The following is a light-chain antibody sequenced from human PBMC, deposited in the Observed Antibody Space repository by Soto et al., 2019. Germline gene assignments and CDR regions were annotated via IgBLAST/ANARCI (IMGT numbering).Light chain of an antibody. CDR2: XIS. CDR3: SSYAGSNNCV. Sequence: QSALXXXXSXXXSPXXSXXXSXXGTSXXVGGYDYVSWYQQHPGKAPXXXXXXISERPSGVPDRFSGSKSGNTASLTVSGLQAEDEADYYCSSYAGSNNCVFGTGTKLTVL. V-gene: IGLV2-8*01. CDR1: SXXVGGYDY. J-gene: IGLJ1*01.